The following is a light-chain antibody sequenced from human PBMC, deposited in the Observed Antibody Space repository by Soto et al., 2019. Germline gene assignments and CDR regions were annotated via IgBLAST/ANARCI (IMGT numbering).Light chain of an antibody. V-gene: IGLV2-14*01. CDR1: SSDVGGYNY. CDR3: SSYTSSSLV. Sequence: QSALTQPASVSGSPGQLITISCTGTSSDVGGYNYVSWYQQHPGKAPKLMIYDVSNRPSGVSNRFSGSKSGNTASLTISGLQAEDEADYYCSSYTSSSLVFGGGTKLTVL. J-gene: IGLJ2*01. CDR2: DVS.